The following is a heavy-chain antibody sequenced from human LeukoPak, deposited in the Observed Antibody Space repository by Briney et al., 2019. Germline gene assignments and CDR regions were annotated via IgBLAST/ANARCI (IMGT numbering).Heavy chain of an antibody. Sequence: GGSLRLSCTASGFTFGDYVMSWVRQAPGKGLEWVGFIRSKAYGGTTEYAASVKGRFTISRDDSKSIAYLQMNSLKTEDTAVYYCTRGMHLNSGSSGYWGQGTLVTVSS. V-gene: IGHV3-49*04. D-gene: IGHD1-26*01. J-gene: IGHJ4*02. CDR1: GFTFGDYV. CDR2: IRSKAYGGTT. CDR3: TRGMHLNSGSSGY.